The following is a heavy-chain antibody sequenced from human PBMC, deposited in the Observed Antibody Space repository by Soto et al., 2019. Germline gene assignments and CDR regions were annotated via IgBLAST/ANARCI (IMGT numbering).Heavy chain of an antibody. J-gene: IGHJ4*02. Sequence: QVQLVQSGAEVKKPGSSVKVSCKASGGTFSSYTISWVRQAPGQGLEWMGRIIPILGIANYAQKFQGRVTITADKSTSTAYMELSSLRSEDTAGYYCAFFPRDAARWLYWGQGTLVTVSS. V-gene: IGHV1-69*02. D-gene: IGHD5-12*01. CDR1: GGTFSSYT. CDR2: IIPILGIA. CDR3: AFFPRDAARWLY.